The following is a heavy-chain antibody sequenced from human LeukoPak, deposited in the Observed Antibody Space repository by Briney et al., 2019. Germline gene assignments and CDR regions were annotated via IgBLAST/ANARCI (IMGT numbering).Heavy chain of an antibody. V-gene: IGHV4-34*01. Sequence: SETLSLTCAVYGGSFSGYYWSWIRQPPGKGLEWIGEINHSGSTNYNPSLKSRVTISVDTSKNQFSLKLSSVTAADTAVYYCARGRIVVVTARQKHNWFDPWGQGTLVTVSS. D-gene: IGHD2-21*02. J-gene: IGHJ5*02. CDR3: ARGRIVVVTARQKHNWFDP. CDR1: GGSFSGYY. CDR2: INHSGST.